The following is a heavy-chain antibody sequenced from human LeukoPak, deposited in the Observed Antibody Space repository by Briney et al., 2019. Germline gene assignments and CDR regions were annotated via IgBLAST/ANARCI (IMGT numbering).Heavy chain of an antibody. D-gene: IGHD3-10*01. J-gene: IGHJ4*02. CDR3: AREAGWFGDAGFDY. CDR1: GFTFSDYY. V-gene: IGHV3-11*04. CDR2: ISSSGSTI. Sequence: GGSLRLSCAASGFTFSDYYMSWMRPAPGKGLEWGSYISSSGSTIYYADSVKGRFTISRDNAKNSLYLQMNSLRAEDTAVYYCAREAGWFGDAGFDYWGQGTLVTVSS.